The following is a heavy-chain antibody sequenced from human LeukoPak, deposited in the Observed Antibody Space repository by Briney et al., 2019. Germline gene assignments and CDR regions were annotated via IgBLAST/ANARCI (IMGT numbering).Heavy chain of an antibody. D-gene: IGHD6-19*01. CDR3: ARDRYSSGWRDSYYYYYGMDV. CDR2: ISAYNGNT. V-gene: IGHV1-18*01. CDR1: GYTFTSYG. Sequence: ASVKVSCKASGYTFTSYGISWMRQAPGQGLEWMGWISAYNGNTNYAQKLQGRVTMTTDTSTSTAYMELRSLRSDDTAVYYCARDRYSSGWRDSYYYYYGMDVWGQGTTVTVSS. J-gene: IGHJ6*02.